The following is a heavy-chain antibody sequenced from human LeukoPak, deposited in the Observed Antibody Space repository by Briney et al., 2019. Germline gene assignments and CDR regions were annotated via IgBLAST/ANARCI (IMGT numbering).Heavy chain of an antibody. J-gene: IGHJ6*03. D-gene: IGHD1-20*01. CDR2: ISGSGGST. CDR3: ARNRTQTRYGNWSYYYYYYYMDV. Sequence: GGTLRLSCAASGFTFSSYGMSWVRQAPGKGLEWVSAISGSGGSTYYADSVKGRFTISRDNSKNTLYLQMNSLRAEDTAVYYCARNRTQTRYGNWSYYYYYYYMDVWGKGTTVTVSS. CDR1: GFTFSSYG. V-gene: IGHV3-23*01.